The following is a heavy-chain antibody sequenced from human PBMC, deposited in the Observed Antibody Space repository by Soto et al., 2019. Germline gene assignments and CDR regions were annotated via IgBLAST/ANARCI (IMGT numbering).Heavy chain of an antibody. CDR3: AREAGVLRFLEWSPEGMDV. CDR2: ISSSSSYI. J-gene: IGHJ6*02. V-gene: IGHV3-21*01. D-gene: IGHD3-3*01. Sequence: GGSLRLSCAASGFTVSSYSMNWVRQAPGKGLEWVSSISSSSSYIYYADSVKGRFTISRDDAKNSLYLQMNSLRAEDTAVYYCAREAGVLRFLEWSPEGMDVWGQGTTVTVSS. CDR1: GFTVSSYS.